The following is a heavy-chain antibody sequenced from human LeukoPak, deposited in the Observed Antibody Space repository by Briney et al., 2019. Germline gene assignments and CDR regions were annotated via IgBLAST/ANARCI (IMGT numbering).Heavy chain of an antibody. J-gene: IGHJ3*02. CDR3: ARDPTYYDSSGYLHYDAFDI. V-gene: IGHV1-2*02. Sequence: ASVKVSCKASGYTFTGYYMHWVRQAPGQGLEWMGWINPNSGGTNYAQKFQGRVTMTRDTSISTAYMELSRLRSDDTAVYYCARDPTYYDSSGYLHYDAFDIWGQGTMVTVSS. D-gene: IGHD3-22*01. CDR1: GYTFTGYY. CDR2: INPNSGGT.